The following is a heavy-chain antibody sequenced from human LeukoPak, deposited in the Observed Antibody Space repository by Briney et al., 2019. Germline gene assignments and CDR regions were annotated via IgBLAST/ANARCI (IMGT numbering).Heavy chain of an antibody. Sequence: KSGGSLRLSCAASGFTFSSYAMNWVRQAPGKGLEWVSSISGTSSYIYYADSVKGRFTISRDNAKNSLYLQMNSLRVEDTAVYYCARGGGVAARPIWYFDLWGRGTLVTVSS. J-gene: IGHJ2*01. D-gene: IGHD6-6*01. V-gene: IGHV3-21*01. CDR3: ARGGGVAARPIWYFDL. CDR2: ISGTSSYI. CDR1: GFTFSSYA.